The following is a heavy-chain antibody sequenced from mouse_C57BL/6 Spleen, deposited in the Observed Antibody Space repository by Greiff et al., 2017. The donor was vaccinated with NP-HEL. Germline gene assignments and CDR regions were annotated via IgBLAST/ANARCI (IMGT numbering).Heavy chain of an antibody. CDR2: ISDGGSYT. Sequence: EVQRVESGGGLVKPGGSLKLSCAASGFTFSSYAMSWVRQTPEKRLEWVATISDGGSYTYYPDKVKGQFTISRDKSNNNLYLQMSNLKSEDTAMYYCARGIRSFDYWGKGTTLTVSS. CDR1: GFTFSSYA. CDR3: ARGIRSFDY. V-gene: IGHV5-4*01. D-gene: IGHD1-1*01. J-gene: IGHJ2*01.